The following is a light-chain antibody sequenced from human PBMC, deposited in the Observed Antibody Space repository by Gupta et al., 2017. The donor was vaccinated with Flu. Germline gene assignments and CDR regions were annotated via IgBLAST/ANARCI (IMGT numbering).Light chain of an antibody. Sequence: DTLAKVYTYWYQQKPGQAPVLVIYRNKERPAGIPGRFSGSSSGTTVMLAISGVQPEDEAEYFCQATDSSGTYPVFGGGTKLTVL. V-gene: IGLV3-25*03. CDR2: RNK. CDR3: QATDSSGTYPV. J-gene: IGLJ2*01. CDR1: TLAKVY.